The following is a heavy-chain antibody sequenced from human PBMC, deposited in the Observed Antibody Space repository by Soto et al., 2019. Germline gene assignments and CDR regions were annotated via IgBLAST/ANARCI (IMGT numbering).Heavy chain of an antibody. J-gene: IGHJ6*03. CDR2: IYYSGST. CDR3: ARHIAVAGPILNYYYYMDV. CDR1: GGSISSSSYY. Sequence: SETLSLTCTVSGGSISSSSYYWGWIRQPPGKGLEWIGSIYYSGSTYYNPSLKSRVTISVDTSKNQFSLKLSSVTAADTAVYYCARHIAVAGPILNYYYYMDVWGKGTTVTVSS. D-gene: IGHD6-19*01. V-gene: IGHV4-39*01.